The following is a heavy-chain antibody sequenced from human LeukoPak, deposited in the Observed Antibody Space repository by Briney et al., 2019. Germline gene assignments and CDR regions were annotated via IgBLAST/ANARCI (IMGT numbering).Heavy chain of an antibody. Sequence: PGGSLRLSCTASGFTFSSYAMSWVRQAPGKGLEWVSAISGSGGSTYYADSVKGRFTISRDNSKNTLYLQMNSLRAEDTAVYYCAKDRWDYYDSSGYYSLAFDYWGQGTLVTVSS. CDR2: ISGSGGST. CDR1: GFTFSSYA. V-gene: IGHV3-23*01. J-gene: IGHJ4*02. D-gene: IGHD3-22*01. CDR3: AKDRWDYYDSSGYYSLAFDY.